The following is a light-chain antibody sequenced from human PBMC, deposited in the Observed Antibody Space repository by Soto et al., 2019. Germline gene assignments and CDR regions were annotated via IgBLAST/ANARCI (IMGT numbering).Light chain of an antibody. CDR3: QQYNNWPLT. CDR2: GAS. Sequence: EIVMTQSPATLSVSPGEGATLSCRASQSVGSDLAWYQQRPGQAPRLLIYGASNRATGFPARFSGSGSGTDFTLTISSLQSEDLAVDFCQQYNNWPLTFGGGTKVDIK. V-gene: IGKV3-15*01. J-gene: IGKJ4*01. CDR1: QSVGSD.